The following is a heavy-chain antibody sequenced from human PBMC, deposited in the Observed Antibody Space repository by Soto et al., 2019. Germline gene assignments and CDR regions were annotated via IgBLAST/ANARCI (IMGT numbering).Heavy chain of an antibody. CDR1: GFTFSTYS. CDR2: INWNGGST. Sequence: PGGSLRLSCAASGFTFSTYSMSWVRQAPGKGLEWVSGINWNGGSTGYADSVKGRFTISRDNAKNSLYLQMNSLRAEDTALYYCARRSYSSRFYPSGMDVWGQGTMVTVSS. D-gene: IGHD6-13*01. CDR3: ARRSYSSRFYPSGMDV. J-gene: IGHJ6*02. V-gene: IGHV3-20*04.